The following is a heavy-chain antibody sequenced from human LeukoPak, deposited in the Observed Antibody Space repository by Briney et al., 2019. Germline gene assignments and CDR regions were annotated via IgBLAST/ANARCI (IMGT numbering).Heavy chain of an antibody. D-gene: IGHD1-14*01. V-gene: IGHV4-61*02. Sequence: PSETLSLTCTVSGGSISSGSYYWSWIRQPAGKGLEWIGRIYTSGSTNYNPSLKSRVTISVDTSKNQFSLKLSSVTAADTAVYYCARTGYYMDVWGKGTTVTVSS. CDR2: IYTSGST. CDR3: ARTGYYMDV. J-gene: IGHJ6*03. CDR1: GGSISSGSYY.